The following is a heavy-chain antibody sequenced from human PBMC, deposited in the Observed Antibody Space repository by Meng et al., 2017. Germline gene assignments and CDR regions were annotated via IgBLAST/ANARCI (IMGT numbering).Heavy chain of an antibody. V-gene: IGHV3-30*01. J-gene: IGHJ4*02. CDR3: ARDIARSGKYYFDY. Sequence: QGLLVESGGGVVQPGRSLRLSCAASGFTFSSYAMHWVRQAPGKGLEWVAVISYDGSNKYYADSVKGRFTISRDNSKNTLYLQMNSLRAEDTAVYYCARDIARSGKYYFDYWGQGTLVTVSS. D-gene: IGHD6-25*01. CDR1: GFTFSSYA. CDR2: ISYDGSNK.